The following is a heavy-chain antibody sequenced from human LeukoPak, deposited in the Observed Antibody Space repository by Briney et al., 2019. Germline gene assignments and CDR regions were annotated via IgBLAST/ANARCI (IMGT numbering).Heavy chain of an antibody. V-gene: IGHV3-7*05. CDR2: INQNGGAI. Sequence: GGSLRLSCAASGFTFSSCWMTSVRQAPGKGLEWVANINQNGGAIYYVDSVKGRFTISRDNAKNSLYLQMNSLRAEDTAVYYCARLPGSDSYFDYWGQGALVTVSS. CDR1: GFTFSSCW. D-gene: IGHD2-21*02. CDR3: ARLPGSDSYFDY. J-gene: IGHJ4*02.